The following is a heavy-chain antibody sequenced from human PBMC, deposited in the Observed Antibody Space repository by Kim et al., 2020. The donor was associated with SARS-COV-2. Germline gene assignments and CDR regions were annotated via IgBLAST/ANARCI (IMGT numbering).Heavy chain of an antibody. Sequence: GGSLRLSCAASGFTFSTNDMHWVRQPTGKGLEWVAAIGTRADTFYVGSVKGRFTISRENAKSSVYLQLNSLTVGDTAVYYCVRQGSSWHRESQASAFDIWGQGTKVTVSP. J-gene: IGHJ3*02. V-gene: IGHV3-13*01. CDR1: GFTFSTND. CDR3: VRQGSSWHRESQASAFDI. D-gene: IGHD6-13*01. CDR2: IGTRADT.